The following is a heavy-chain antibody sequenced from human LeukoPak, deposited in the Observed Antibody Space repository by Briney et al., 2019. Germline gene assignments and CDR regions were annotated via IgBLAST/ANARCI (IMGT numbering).Heavy chain of an antibody. CDR2: INGGSGNT. CDR3: ANPRYDSSGYYYVD. CDR1: GYTFTDYT. J-gene: IGHJ4*02. V-gene: IGHV1-3*01. D-gene: IGHD3-22*01. Sequence: ASVKVSCKASGYTFTDYTMHWLRQAPGQRLGWMGWINGGSGNTKYSPEFQGRVTITRDTSASTAYMELSSLRSEDTAVYYCANPRYDSSGYYYVDWGQGTLVTVSS.